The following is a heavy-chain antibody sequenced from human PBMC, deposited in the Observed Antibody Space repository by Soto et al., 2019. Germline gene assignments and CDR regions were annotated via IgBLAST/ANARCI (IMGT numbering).Heavy chain of an antibody. CDR2: IYYSGST. CDR1: GGSISSYY. CDR3: ARVSGYYDSSGYLYYFDY. V-gene: IGHV4-59*01. J-gene: IGHJ4*02. Sequence: SETLSLTCTVSGGSISSYYWSRIRQPPGKGLEWIGYIYYSGSTNYNPSLKSRVTISVDTSKNQFSLKLSSVTAADTAVYYCARVSGYYDSSGYLYYFDYWGQGTLVTVSS. D-gene: IGHD3-22*01.